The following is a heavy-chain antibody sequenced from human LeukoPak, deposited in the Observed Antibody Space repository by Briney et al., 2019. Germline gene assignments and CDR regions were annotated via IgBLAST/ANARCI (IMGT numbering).Heavy chain of an antibody. CDR1: GFSLSTRGVG. Sequence: SGPTLVNPTQTLTLTCTFSGFSLSTRGVGVVWIRQPPGKGLAWLALINSNDDKRYRPSLKSRLTITKDTSKNQVILTMTNMDPVDTATYYCAHRRSGMGSIFFDSWGQGTPVSVSS. V-gene: IGHV2-5*01. CDR2: INSNDDK. CDR3: AHRRSGMGSIFFDS. D-gene: IGHD5-24*01. J-gene: IGHJ4*02.